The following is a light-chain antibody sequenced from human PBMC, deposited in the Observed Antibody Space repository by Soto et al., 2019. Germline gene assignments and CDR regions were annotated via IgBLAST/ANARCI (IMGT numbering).Light chain of an antibody. J-gene: IGLJ1*01. V-gene: IGLV2-14*01. CDR2: DVS. Sequence: QSVLTQPASVSGSPGQSITISCTGTSSDVGGYNYVSWYQQHPGKAPKLMICDVSIRPSGVSNRFSGSKSGNTASLTISGLQAEDEADYYCSSYTSSSTLDVFGTGTKVTVL. CDR3: SSYTSSSTLDV. CDR1: SSDVGGYNY.